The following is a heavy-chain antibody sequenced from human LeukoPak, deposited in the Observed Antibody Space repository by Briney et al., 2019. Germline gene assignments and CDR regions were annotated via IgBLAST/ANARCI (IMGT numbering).Heavy chain of an antibody. V-gene: IGHV1-18*01. CDR3: ARDDPSSSWYLIDY. Sequence: ASVKVSCKASGYTFTSYGISWVRQAPGQGLEWMGWISAYNGNTNYAQKLQGRVTMTTDTSTSTAHMELRSLRSDDTAVYYCARDDPSSSWYLIDYWGQGTLVTVSS. J-gene: IGHJ4*02. CDR2: ISAYNGNT. CDR1: GYTFTSYG. D-gene: IGHD6-13*01.